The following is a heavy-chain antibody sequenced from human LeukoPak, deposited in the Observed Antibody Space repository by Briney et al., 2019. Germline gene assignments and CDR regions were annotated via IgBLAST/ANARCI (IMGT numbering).Heavy chain of an antibody. CDR1: GASISPYY. Sequence: QPSETLSLTCSVSGASISPYYWNWIRQLAGKGLEWIGRLYPSGSSDFNPSLKSRVSISVGTSNNQFSLRVTSVTAADTAIYYCARDLSGSLYFDYWGQGILVTVSA. D-gene: IGHD3-10*01. J-gene: IGHJ4*02. CDR2: LYPSGSS. CDR3: ARDLSGSLYFDY. V-gene: IGHV4-4*07.